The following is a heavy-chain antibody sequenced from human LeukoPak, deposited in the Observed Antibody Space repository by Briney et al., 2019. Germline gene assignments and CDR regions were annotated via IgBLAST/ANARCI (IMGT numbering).Heavy chain of an antibody. J-gene: IGHJ3*02. CDR1: GLTVNTNY. Sequence: GGSLRLSCVASGLTVNTNYMCWVRLAPGRGLEWVSVIYPGGTPYYAASVKGRFIISRDNYKNTVYLQMNNLGAEDTGVYYCARDRPYPTVLDAFDIWGQGTVVTVSS. D-gene: IGHD4-17*01. CDR2: IYPGGTP. V-gene: IGHV3-66*01. CDR3: ARDRPYPTVLDAFDI.